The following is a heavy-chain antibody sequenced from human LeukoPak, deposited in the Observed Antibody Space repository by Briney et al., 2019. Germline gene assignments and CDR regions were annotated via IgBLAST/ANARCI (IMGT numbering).Heavy chain of an antibody. J-gene: IGHJ4*02. CDR2: IYHSGST. Sequence: SETLSLTCAVSGGSISSSNWWSWVRQPPGKGLEWIGEIYHSGSTNYNPSLKSRVTISVDKSKNQFSLKLSSVTAADTAVYYCARVRGLWFGIFDYWGQGTLVTVSS. V-gene: IGHV4-4*02. CDR3: ARVRGLWFGIFDY. CDR1: GGSISSSNW. D-gene: IGHD3-10*01.